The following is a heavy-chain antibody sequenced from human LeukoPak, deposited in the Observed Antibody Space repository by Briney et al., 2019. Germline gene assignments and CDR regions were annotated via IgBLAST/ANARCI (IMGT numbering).Heavy chain of an antibody. Sequence: ASVKVSCKASGYTFSNYGISWVRQAPGQGLEWVGWIRGDNGNTNYAQKLQGRVTMTTDTSTSTAYMELRSLRSDDTAVYYCARGVYYYGSGSYYDYWGQGTLVTVSS. J-gene: IGHJ4*02. CDR2: IRGDNGNT. CDR3: ARGVYYYGSGSYYDY. V-gene: IGHV1-18*01. CDR1: GYTFSNYG. D-gene: IGHD3-10*01.